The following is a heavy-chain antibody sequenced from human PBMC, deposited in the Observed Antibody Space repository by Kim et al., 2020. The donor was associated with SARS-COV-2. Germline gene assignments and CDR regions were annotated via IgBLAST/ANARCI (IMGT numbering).Heavy chain of an antibody. CDR1: GFNFNTTY. V-gene: IGHV3-53*01. CDR3: SPEKRAHVYVPASYASF. D-gene: IGHD3-16*01. CDR2: IWPDGKA. Sequence: GGSLRLSCVASGFNFNTTYMLWIRQAPGMGLEWVSDIWPDGKASYGDAVMGRCTISRDLSTNTFLLQMIALRPVAKARYFCSPEKRAHVYVPASYASF. J-gene: IGHJ3*01.